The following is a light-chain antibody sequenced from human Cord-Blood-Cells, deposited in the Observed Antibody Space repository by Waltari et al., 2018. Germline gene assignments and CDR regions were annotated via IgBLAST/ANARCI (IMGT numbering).Light chain of an antibody. J-gene: IGLJ3*02. CDR1: SGSVSTSYY. CDR2: STN. CDR3: VLYMGSGIWV. V-gene: IGLV8-61*01. Sequence: QTVVTQEPSFSVSPGGTVTLTCGFSSGSVSTSYYPSWYQQTPGQAPRTLIYSTNPRSSVVPDRFSGSILGNKAALTITGAQADDESDYYCVLYMGSGIWVFGGGTKLTVL.